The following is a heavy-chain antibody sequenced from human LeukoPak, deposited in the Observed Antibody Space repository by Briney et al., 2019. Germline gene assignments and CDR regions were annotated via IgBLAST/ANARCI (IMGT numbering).Heavy chain of an antibody. V-gene: IGHV3-74*01. J-gene: IGHJ6*03. CDR1: GFTFSSYW. Sequence: PGGSLRLSCAASGFTFSSYWMHWVRQAPGKGLEWVSCINSDGSSTSYADSVKGRFTISRDNSRNTLNLQMNSLRAEDTAVYYCARGRGDYYYYMDVWGKGTTVTISS. CDR3: ARGRGDYYYYMDV. CDR2: INSDGSST. D-gene: IGHD3-10*01.